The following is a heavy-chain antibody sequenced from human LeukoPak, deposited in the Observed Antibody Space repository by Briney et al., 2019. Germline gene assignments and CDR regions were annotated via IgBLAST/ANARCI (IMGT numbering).Heavy chain of an antibody. V-gene: IGHV1-2*02. CDR3: ASYYYDSSGFHFDN. J-gene: IGHJ4*02. CDR2: INPNSGDT. CDR1: GYTFTAYY. Sequence: ASVKVSCKASGYTFTAYYMHWVRQAPGQGLEWMGWINPNSGDTIYAQKFQGRVTMTRDTSISTAYMELSGLRSDDTAVYYCASYYYDSSGFHFDNWGQGTLVTVSS. D-gene: IGHD3-22*01.